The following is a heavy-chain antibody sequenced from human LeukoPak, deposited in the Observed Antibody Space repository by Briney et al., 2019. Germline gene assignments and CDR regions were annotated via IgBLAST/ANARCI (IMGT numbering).Heavy chain of an antibody. Sequence: PGGSLRLSCAASGFTFSSYWMSWVRQAPGKGLEWVANIKQDGSEKYYVDSVKGRFTISRDDAKNSLYLRMNSLRAEDTTLYYCAKGGSGYYPYYFDYWGQGTLVTVSS. CDR2: IKQDGSEK. CDR3: AKGGSGYYPYYFDY. CDR1: GFTFSSYW. V-gene: IGHV3-7*03. J-gene: IGHJ4*02. D-gene: IGHD3-22*01.